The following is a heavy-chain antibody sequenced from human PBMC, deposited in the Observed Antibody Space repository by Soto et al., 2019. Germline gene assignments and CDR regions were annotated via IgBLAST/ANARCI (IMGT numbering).Heavy chain of an antibody. V-gene: IGHV4-34*12. CDR3: TRAAGSYSYSMDV. Sequence: SETLSLTCAVYGGSFSGYHWSWVRQPPGEGLEWIGEIIHGGRTNYNPSLKSRVTISEDTSKNKFSLIVYSVTAADTAVYYCTRAAGSYSYSMDVWGQGTTVSVS. CDR2: IIHGGRT. J-gene: IGHJ6*02. D-gene: IGHD2-15*01. CDR1: GGSFSGYH.